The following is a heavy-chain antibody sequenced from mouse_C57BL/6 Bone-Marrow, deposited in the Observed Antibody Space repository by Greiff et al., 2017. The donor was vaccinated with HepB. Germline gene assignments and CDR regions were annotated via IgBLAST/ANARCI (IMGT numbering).Heavy chain of an antibody. V-gene: IGHV1-18*01. D-gene: IGHD1-1*01. Sequence: VQLQQSGPELVKPGASVKIPCKASGYTFTDYNMDWVKQSHGKSLEWIGDINPNNGGTIYNQKFKGKATLTVDKSSSTAYMELRSLTSEDTAVYYCARDYYGSRPTWYFDVWGTGTTVTVSS. CDR2: INPNNGGT. CDR1: GYTFTDYN. CDR3: ARDYYGSRPTWYFDV. J-gene: IGHJ1*03.